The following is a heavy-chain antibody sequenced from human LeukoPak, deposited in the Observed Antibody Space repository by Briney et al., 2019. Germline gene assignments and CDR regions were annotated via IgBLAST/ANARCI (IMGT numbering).Heavy chain of an antibody. Sequence: SETLSLTCAVHGVPFSGYSWNWLCQPPGMGLEWSGVVNHSGSTNYNPSLNSRVTISVDTAKNQFSLELSSVTAADTSVYYCARGGYSGYRSRFDYWGQGTLVTVSS. D-gene: IGHD5-12*01. V-gene: IGHV4-34*01. CDR3: ARGGYSGYRSRFDY. CDR2: VNHSGST. CDR1: GVPFSGYS. J-gene: IGHJ4*02.